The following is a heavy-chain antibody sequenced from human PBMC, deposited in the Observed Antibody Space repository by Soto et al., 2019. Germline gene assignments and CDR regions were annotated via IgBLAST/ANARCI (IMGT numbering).Heavy chain of an antibody. CDR3: AKRADSTAGYFSYYMDV. CDR2: VSGSGAST. J-gene: IGHJ6*03. CDR1: GFTFSNYA. D-gene: IGHD4-17*01. V-gene: IGHV3-23*01. Sequence: GGSLRLSCAASGFTFSNYAMSWVRQAPGKGLEWVSAVSGSGASTYYADSVKGLFTISRDNSKDTMYLQMNSLRVEDTAVYFCAKRADSTAGYFSYYMDVWGKGTTVTVSS.